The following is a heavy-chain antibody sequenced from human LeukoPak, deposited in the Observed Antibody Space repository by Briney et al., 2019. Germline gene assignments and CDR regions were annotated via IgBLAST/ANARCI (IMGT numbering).Heavy chain of an antibody. J-gene: IGHJ3*02. CDR2: ISGTSSII. V-gene: IGHV3-48*02. Sequence: WGTLRLSCAASGFTFSSYSMNWVRQAPGKRLEWITYISGTSSIIYYTPSVKGLFTISRDNGKYSLYLQMNSLRDDDTAVYFCARGTWDGDRTFDIWGQGAMVTVSS. CDR1: GFTFSSYS. CDR3: ARGTWDGDRTFDI. D-gene: IGHD5-24*01.